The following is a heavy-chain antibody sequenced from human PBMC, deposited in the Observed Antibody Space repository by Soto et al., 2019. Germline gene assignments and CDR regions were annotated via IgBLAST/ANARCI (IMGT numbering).Heavy chain of an antibody. J-gene: IGHJ5*02. Sequence: SETLSLTCTVSGDSISSSSYYWGWIRQPPGKGLEWIGSIYYSGSTYYNPSLKSRVTISVDTSKNQFSLKLSSVTAADTAVYYCARHDLGGSYRYPLYWFDPWGQGTLVTVSS. V-gene: IGHV4-39*01. CDR2: IYYSGST. CDR1: GDSISSSSYY. CDR3: ARHDLGGSYRYPLYWFDP. D-gene: IGHD3-16*02.